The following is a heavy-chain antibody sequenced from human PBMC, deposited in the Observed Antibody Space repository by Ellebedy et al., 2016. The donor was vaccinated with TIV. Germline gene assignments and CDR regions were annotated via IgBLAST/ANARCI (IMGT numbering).Heavy chain of an antibody. D-gene: IGHD3-3*01. Sequence: ASVKVSCKASGGSFNNSAISWVRQAPGQGLEWRGRIIPILGIANYAQTFQGRLTITADKSTRTVYMELSSLTSDDTAVYYCARDAIQFLEWVYKYAMDVWGQGTTVTVSS. V-gene: IGHV1-69*04. CDR1: GGSFNNSA. J-gene: IGHJ6*02. CDR2: IIPILGIA. CDR3: ARDAIQFLEWVYKYAMDV.